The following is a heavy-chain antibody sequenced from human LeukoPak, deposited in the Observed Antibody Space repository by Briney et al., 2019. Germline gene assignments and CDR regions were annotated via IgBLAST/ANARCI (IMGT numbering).Heavy chain of an antibody. CDR2: IHTSGST. Sequence: PSETLSLTCTVSGGSISNYYWSWIRQPAVKGLEWIGRIHTSGSTNYNPSLKGRVTMSVDTSKNHFSLKLTSVTAADTAVYYCARDGSGLGFDCWGQGTLVTVSS. D-gene: IGHD3-3*01. CDR1: GGSISNYY. V-gene: IGHV4-4*07. CDR3: ARDGSGLGFDC. J-gene: IGHJ4*02.